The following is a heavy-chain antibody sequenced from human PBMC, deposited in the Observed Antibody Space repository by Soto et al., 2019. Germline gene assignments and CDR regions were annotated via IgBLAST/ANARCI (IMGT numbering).Heavy chain of an antibody. CDR1: GFTFSSYG. J-gene: IGHJ6*02. CDR2: ISYDGSNK. V-gene: IGHV3-30*18. D-gene: IGHD6-6*01. CDR3: AKTGSSSHYYYYYYGMDV. Sequence: GGSLRLSCAASGFTFSSYGMHWVRQAPGKGLEWVAVISYDGSNKYYADSVKGRFTISRDNSKNTLYLQMNSLRAEDTAVYYCAKTGSSSHYYYYYYGMDVWGQGTTVTVSS.